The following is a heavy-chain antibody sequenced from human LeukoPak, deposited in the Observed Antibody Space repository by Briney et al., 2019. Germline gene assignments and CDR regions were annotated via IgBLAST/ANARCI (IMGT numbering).Heavy chain of an antibody. Sequence: PGGSLRLSCAASGFTVSSNYMSWVRQAPGKGLEWGSVIYSGGSTYYADSVKGRFTISRDNSKNTLYLQMNSLRAEDTAVYYCARHNDFWSGYDYWGQGTLVTVSS. J-gene: IGHJ4*02. CDR1: GFTVSSNY. V-gene: IGHV3-53*01. CDR2: IYSGGST. D-gene: IGHD3-3*01. CDR3: ARHNDFWSGYDY.